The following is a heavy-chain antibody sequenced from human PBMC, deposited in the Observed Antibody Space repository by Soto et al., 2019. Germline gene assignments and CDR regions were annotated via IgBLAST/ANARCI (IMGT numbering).Heavy chain of an antibody. J-gene: IGHJ4*02. D-gene: IGHD3-9*01. CDR2: VYDNGRP. Sequence: PSETLSLTCTVSGGSISSGGYYWSWIRQHPGKGLEWIGYVYDNGRPYYSPSLKSRVTISADTSKNQISLKLTSATAADTAVYYCGRGVGSSPPRYWGRGTLVTVSS. CDR1: GGSISSGGYY. V-gene: IGHV4-61*08. CDR3: GRGVGSSPPRY.